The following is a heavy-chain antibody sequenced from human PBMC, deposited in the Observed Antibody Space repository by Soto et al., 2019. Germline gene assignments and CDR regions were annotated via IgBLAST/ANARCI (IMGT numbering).Heavy chain of an antibody. CDR2: ISVYNGNT. Sequence: GASVKVSCKASDYTFSDYGINWVRQAPGQGLEWMGWISVYNGNTNFAQKLQDRVSMTTVTSTSTAYMELRSLRSDDTAVYYCARDKDDRKFNSEGPFDYWGQGTLVTVSS. D-gene: IGHD1-1*01. J-gene: IGHJ4*02. CDR3: ARDKDDRKFNSEGPFDY. V-gene: IGHV1-18*01. CDR1: DYTFSDYG.